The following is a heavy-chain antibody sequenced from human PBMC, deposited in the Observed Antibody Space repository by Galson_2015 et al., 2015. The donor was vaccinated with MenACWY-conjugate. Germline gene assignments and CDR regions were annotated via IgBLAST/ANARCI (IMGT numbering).Heavy chain of an antibody. CDR3: ARSRRIAVAGGLYYYYGMDV. J-gene: IGHJ6*02. V-gene: IGHV4-34*01. Sequence: ETLSLTCAVYGGSFSGYYWSWIRQPPGKGLEWIGEINHSGSTNYNPSLKSRVTISVDTSKNQFSLKLSSVTAADTAVYYCARSRRIAVAGGLYYYYGMDVWGQGTLVTVS. D-gene: IGHD6-19*01. CDR1: GGSFSGYY. CDR2: INHSGST.